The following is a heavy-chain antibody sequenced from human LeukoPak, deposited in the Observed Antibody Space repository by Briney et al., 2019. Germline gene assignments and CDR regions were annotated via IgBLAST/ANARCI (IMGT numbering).Heavy chain of an antibody. CDR2: ISGSGDNT. CDR3: TKDFRGSGYFFDY. J-gene: IGHJ4*02. D-gene: IGHD3-10*01. CDR1: GFSFSGHW. Sequence: GGSLRLSCTASGFSFSGHWMHWARQLPGKGLEWVSAISGSGDNTFYAGSVRGRFTISRDNSKNTLYLQMDSLRAEDTAIYYCTKDFRGSGYFFDYWGQGTPVTVSS. V-gene: IGHV3-23*01.